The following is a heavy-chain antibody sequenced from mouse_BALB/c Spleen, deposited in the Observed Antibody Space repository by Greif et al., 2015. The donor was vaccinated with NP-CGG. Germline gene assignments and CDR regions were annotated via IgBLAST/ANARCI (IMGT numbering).Heavy chain of an antibody. CDR1: GFTFSSFG. D-gene: IGHD1-2*01. CDR3: ARGLLRLRDYAMDY. CDR2: ISSGSSTI. Sequence: EVNVVESGGGLVQPGGSRKLSCAASGFTFSSFGMHWVRQAPEKGLEWVAYISSGSSTIXYADTVKGRFTISRDNPKNTLFLQMTSLRSEDTAMYYCARGLLRLRDYAMDYWGQGTSVTVSS. J-gene: IGHJ4*01. V-gene: IGHV5-17*02.